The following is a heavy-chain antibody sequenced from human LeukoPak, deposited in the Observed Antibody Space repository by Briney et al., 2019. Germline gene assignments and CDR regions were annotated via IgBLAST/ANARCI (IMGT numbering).Heavy chain of an antibody. D-gene: IGHD1-7*01. J-gene: IGHJ4*02. CDR1: GFTFSRYG. CDR3: AKAGFGTVLYYFDY. Sequence: GGSLRLSCAASGFTFSRYGMHWVRQAPGKGLEWVAVISYDGSNKYYADSVKGRFTISRDNSKNTLYLQMNRLRAEDTAVYYCAKAGFGTVLYYFDYWGQGTLVTVSS. CDR2: ISYDGSNK. V-gene: IGHV3-30*18.